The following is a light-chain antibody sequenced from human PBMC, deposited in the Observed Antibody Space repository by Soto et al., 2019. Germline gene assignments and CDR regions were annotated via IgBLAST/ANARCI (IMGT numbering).Light chain of an antibody. CDR3: QQYNNWPPLT. J-gene: IGKJ4*01. Sequence: EIVMTQSPATLSVSPGERATLSCRASQSVSSNLSWYQHKPGQAPRLLIYGASTRATGIPARFSGSGSGTAFNLTISSLQSEDFAVYYCQQYNNWPPLTFGGGTKVEIK. CDR2: GAS. V-gene: IGKV3-15*01. CDR1: QSVSSN.